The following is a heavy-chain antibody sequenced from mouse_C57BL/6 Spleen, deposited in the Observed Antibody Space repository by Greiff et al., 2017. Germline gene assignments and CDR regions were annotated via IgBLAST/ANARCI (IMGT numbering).Heavy chain of an antibody. CDR3: ARGATVVATKAMDY. Sequence: VKLMESGAGLARPGASVKLSCKASGYTFTSYGISWVKQRTGQGLEWIGEIYPRSGNTYYNEKFKGKATLTADKSSSTAYMELRSLTSEDSAVYFCARGATVVATKAMDYWGQGTSVTVSS. J-gene: IGHJ4*01. D-gene: IGHD1-1*01. CDR1: GYTFTSYG. CDR2: IYPRSGNT. V-gene: IGHV1-81*01.